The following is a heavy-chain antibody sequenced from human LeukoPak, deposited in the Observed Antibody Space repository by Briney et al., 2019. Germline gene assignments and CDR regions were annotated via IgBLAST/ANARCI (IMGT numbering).Heavy chain of an antibody. D-gene: IGHD6-13*01. CDR1: GYTFTSYD. CDR3: ARTGYSSSWPDYYYYYMDV. V-gene: IGHV1-8*03. Sequence: ASVKVSCKASGYTFTSYDINWVRQATGQGLEWMGWMNPNSGNTGYAQKFQGRVTITRNTSISTAYMELSSLRSEDTAVYYCARTGYSSSWPDYYYYYMDVWGKGTTVTVSS. J-gene: IGHJ6*03. CDR2: MNPNSGNT.